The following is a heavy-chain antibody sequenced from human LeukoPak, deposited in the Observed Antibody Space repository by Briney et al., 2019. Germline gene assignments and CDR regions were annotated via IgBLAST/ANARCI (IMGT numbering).Heavy chain of an antibody. CDR1: GGSFSGYY. V-gene: IGHV4-34*01. CDR3: GRGRHDYVGGSYLTAEYYFDN. CDR2: INNSGST. D-gene: IGHD3-16*02. J-gene: IGHJ4*02. Sequence: SETLSLTCAVYGGSFSGYYWSWIRQPPGKGLEWIGEINNSGSTNYNPSLKSRVTISVDTSKNQFSLKLSSVTAAATAVYYCGRGRHDYVGGSYLTAEYYFDNWAREPWSPSPQ.